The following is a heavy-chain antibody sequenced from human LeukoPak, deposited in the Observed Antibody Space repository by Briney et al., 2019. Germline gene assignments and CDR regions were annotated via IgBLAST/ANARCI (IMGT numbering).Heavy chain of an antibody. Sequence: GGSLRLSCEASGFTFSSYWMSWVRQAPGKGLEWVANIKPDGSAKYYMDPVRGRFSISRDNAKNSLDLQMNSLRAEDTAVYYCARGPFWGQGSLVTVSS. CDR2: IKPDGSAK. CDR1: GFTFSSYW. CDR3: ARGPF. V-gene: IGHV3-7*01. J-gene: IGHJ4*02.